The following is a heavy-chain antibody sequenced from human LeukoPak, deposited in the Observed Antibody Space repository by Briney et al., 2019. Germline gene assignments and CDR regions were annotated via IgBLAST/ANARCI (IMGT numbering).Heavy chain of an antibody. D-gene: IGHD6-13*01. CDR3: ARDGRRAAGRGYHSNWFDP. Sequence: SETLSLTCTVSGGSISSYYWSWIRQPAGKGLEWIGRIYTSGSTNYNPSLKSRVTMSVDTSKNQFSLKLSSVTAADTAVYYCARDGRRAAGRGYHSNWFDPWSQGTLVTVSS. CDR1: GGSISSYY. J-gene: IGHJ5*02. CDR2: IYTSGST. V-gene: IGHV4-4*07.